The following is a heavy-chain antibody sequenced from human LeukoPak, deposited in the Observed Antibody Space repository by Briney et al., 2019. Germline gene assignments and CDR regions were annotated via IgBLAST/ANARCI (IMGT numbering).Heavy chain of an antibody. CDR1: GFTFSDYY. CDR3: ARDTWEPWFDP. D-gene: IGHD1-14*01. J-gene: IGHJ5*02. CDR2: ISSSGSTI. V-gene: IGHV3-11*01. Sequence: GGPLRLSCAASGFTFSDYYMSWIRQAPGKGLEWVSYISSSGSTIYYADSVKGRFTISRDNAKNSLYLQMNSLRAEDTAVYYCARDTWEPWFDPWGQGTLVTVSS.